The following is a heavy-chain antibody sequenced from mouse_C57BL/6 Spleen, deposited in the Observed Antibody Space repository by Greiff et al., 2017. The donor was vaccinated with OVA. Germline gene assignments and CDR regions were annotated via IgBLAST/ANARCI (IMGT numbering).Heavy chain of an antibody. D-gene: IGHD3-3*01. CDR2: INPSSGGT. CDR1: GYTFTDYN. CDR3: ERQGPSLDY. J-gene: IGHJ2*01. V-gene: IGHV1-22*01. Sequence: EVQLQQSGPELVKPGASVKMSCKASGYTFTDYNMHWVKQSPGKSLEWIGYINPSSGGTSYNQKFKGKATLTVNKSSSTAYMELRSLTSEDSAVYYCERQGPSLDYWGQGTTLTVSS.